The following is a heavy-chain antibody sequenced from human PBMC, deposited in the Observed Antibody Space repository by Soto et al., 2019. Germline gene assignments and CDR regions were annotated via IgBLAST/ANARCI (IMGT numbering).Heavy chain of an antibody. D-gene: IGHD3-10*01. J-gene: IGHJ6*02. Sequence: GASVKVSCKASGYTFTTYGISWVRQAPGEGLEWLGWINTHNGNTNYAQNLQGRVFMTADTSTNTAYMELRSLRSDDMAIYYCTREGSAPYYYYGMDAWGQGTTVTV. CDR2: INTHNGNT. V-gene: IGHV1-18*03. CDR1: GYTFTTYG. CDR3: TREGSAPYYYYGMDA.